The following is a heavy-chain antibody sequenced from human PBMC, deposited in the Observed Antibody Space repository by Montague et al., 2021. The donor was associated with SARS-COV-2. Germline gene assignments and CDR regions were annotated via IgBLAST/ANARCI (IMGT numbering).Heavy chain of an antibody. CDR1: GDSIRNYY. CDR2: IYNSGST. J-gene: IGHJ4*02. D-gene: IGHD1-20*01. Sequence: SETLSLTCNVSGDSIRNYYWSWFRQSAGKGLEWIGRIYNSGSTSYNPSLKSRVTMSVDTSKNQFSLKLSSVTAADTAVYYCVRDQGRSNWNYPDYWGQGTLVTVSS. V-gene: IGHV4-4*07. CDR3: VRDQGRSNWNYPDY.